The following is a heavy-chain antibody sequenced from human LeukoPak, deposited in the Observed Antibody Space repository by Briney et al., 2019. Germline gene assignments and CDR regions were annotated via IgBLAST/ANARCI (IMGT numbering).Heavy chain of an antibody. CDR3: ARDWLPITGGYDMDV. D-gene: IGHD3-3*01. Sequence: SVKVSCKASGYTFTYRYLHWVRQAPGQALEWMGWITPFNGNTNYAQKFQDRVTITRDRSMSTAYMELSSLRSEDTAVYYCARDWLPITGGYDMDVWGQGTTVTVSS. CDR1: GYTFTYRY. V-gene: IGHV1-45*02. CDR2: ITPFNGNT. J-gene: IGHJ6*02.